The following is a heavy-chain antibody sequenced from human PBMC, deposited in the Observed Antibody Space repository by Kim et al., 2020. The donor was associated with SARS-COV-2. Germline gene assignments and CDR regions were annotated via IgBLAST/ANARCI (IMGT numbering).Heavy chain of an antibody. CDR3: ARDKYSGYGYYYGMDV. CDR2: IYYSGST. D-gene: IGHD5-12*01. J-gene: IGHJ6*02. CDR1: GGSVSSGSYY. Sequence: SETLSLTCTVSGGSVSSGSYYWSWIRQPPGKGLEWIGYIYYSGSTNYNPSLKSRVTISVDTSKNQFSLKLSSVTAADTAVYYCARDKYSGYGYYYGMDVWGQGTTVTVSS. V-gene: IGHV4-61*01.